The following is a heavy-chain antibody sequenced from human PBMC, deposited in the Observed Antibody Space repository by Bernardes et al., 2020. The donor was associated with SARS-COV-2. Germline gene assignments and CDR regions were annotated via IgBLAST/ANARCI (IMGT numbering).Heavy chain of an antibody. CDR1: GGSVSSGSYY. V-gene: IGHV4-61*01. Sequence: SETLSLTCAVYGGSVSSGSYYWSWIRQPPGKGLEWIGYIYYSGSTNYNPSLKSRVTISVDTSKNQFSLKLSSVTAADTAVYYCARDWSGSYFSYTYYYYGMDVWGQGTTVTVSS. J-gene: IGHJ6*02. CDR3: ARDWSGSYFSYTYYYYGMDV. D-gene: IGHD1-26*01. CDR2: IYYSGST.